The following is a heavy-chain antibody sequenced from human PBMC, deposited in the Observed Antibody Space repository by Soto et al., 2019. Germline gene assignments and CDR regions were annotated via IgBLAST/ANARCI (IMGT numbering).Heavy chain of an antibody. J-gene: IGHJ5*02. V-gene: IGHV1-24*01. Sequence: ASVKVSCKVSGYTLTELSMHWVRQAPGKGLEWMGGFDPEDGETIYAQKFQGRVTMTEDTSTDTAYMELSSLRSEDTAVYYCATVLMITFGGVIVMTGLPFDPWGQGTLVTVSS. CDR1: GYTLTELS. CDR3: ATVLMITFGGVIVMTGLPFDP. CDR2: FDPEDGET. D-gene: IGHD3-16*02.